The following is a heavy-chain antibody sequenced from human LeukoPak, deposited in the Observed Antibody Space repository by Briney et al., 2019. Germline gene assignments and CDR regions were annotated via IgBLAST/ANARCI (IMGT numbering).Heavy chain of an antibody. D-gene: IGHD5-18*01. CDR3: AKDGYNYGRNYYYYMDV. CDR2: ISYDGSNK. CDR1: IFTFSNYA. V-gene: IGHV3-30*04. J-gene: IGHJ6*03. Sequence: PGGSLRLSCAASIFTFSNYAMHWVRQAPGKGLEWVAVISYDGSNKYYGDSVKGRFTISRDNSKNTLYLQMNSLRAEDTAVYYCAKDGYNYGRNYYYYMDVWGKGTTVTVSS.